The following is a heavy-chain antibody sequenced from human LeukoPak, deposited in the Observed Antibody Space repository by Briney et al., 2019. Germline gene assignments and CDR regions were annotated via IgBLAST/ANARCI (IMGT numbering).Heavy chain of an antibody. CDR2: ISGSGGST. J-gene: IGHJ5*02. V-gene: IGHV3-23*01. D-gene: IGHD1-26*01. Sequence: PGGSLRLSCAASGFTFSSYAMSWVRQAPGKGLEWVSVISGSGGSTNYAGSVKGRFTISRDNSENTLYLQMNSLRAEDTAVYYCAKNREGGSTCLDRWGQGTLVTVSS. CDR3: AKNREGGSTCLDR. CDR1: GFTFSSYA.